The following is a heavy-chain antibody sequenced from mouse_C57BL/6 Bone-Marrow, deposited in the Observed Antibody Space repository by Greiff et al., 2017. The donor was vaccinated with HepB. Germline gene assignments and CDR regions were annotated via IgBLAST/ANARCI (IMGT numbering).Heavy chain of an antibody. CDR2: IDPSDSYT. CDR1: GYTFTSYW. D-gene: IGHD1-1*01. V-gene: IGHV1-59*01. CDR3: ARRGVLRTYAMDY. J-gene: IGHJ4*01. Sequence: VQLQQPGAELVRPGTSVKLSCKASGYTFTSYWMHWVKQRPGQGLEWIGVIDPSDSYTNYNQKFKGKATLTVDTSSSTAYMQLSSLTSEDSAVYYCARRGVLRTYAMDYWGQGTSVTVSS.